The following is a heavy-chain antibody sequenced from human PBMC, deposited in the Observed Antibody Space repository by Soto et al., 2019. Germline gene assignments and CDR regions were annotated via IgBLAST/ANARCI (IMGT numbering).Heavy chain of an antibody. D-gene: IGHD2-2*01. CDR2: THHIGNT. CDR3: AGRQYLASFDS. V-gene: IGHV4-4*02. J-gene: IGHJ4*02. Sequence: SETLSLTCAVSSGSISSSTWWTWVRQPPGKGLEWIGETHHIGNTNYNPSLESRVTISLDKSKNQFSLKLTSVTAADTAVYYRAGRQYLASFDSWSQGTLVTVSS. CDR1: SGSISSSTW.